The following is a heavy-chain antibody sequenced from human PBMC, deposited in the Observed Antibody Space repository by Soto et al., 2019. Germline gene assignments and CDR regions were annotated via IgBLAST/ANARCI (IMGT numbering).Heavy chain of an antibody. CDR3: ARSDHYYYDSSGYWDY. CDR1: GGSISSGCYS. D-gene: IGHD3-22*01. Sequence: SETLSLTCAVSGGSISSGCYSWSWIRQPPGKGLEWIGYIYYSGSTNYNPSLKSRLTISVDTSKNQFSLKLSSVTAADTAVYYCARSDHYYYDSSGYWDYWGQGTLVTVSS. J-gene: IGHJ4*02. CDR2: IYYSGST. V-gene: IGHV4-61*01.